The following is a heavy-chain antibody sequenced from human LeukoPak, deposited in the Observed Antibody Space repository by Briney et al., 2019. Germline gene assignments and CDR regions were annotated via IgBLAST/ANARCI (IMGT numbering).Heavy chain of an antibody. Sequence: GGSLRLSCAASGFTFSSYAMHWVRRAPGKGLEWVAVISYDGSNKYYADSVKGRFTISRDNSKNTLYLQMNSLRAEDTAVYYCARETYPHPYPVDGMDVWGQGTTVTVSS. J-gene: IGHJ6*02. CDR1: GFTFSSYA. V-gene: IGHV3-30*04. D-gene: IGHD2-2*01. CDR3: ARETYPHPYPVDGMDV. CDR2: ISYDGSNK.